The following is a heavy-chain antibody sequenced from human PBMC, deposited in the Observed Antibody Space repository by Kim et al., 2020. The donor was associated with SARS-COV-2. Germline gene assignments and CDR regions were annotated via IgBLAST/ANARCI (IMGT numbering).Heavy chain of an antibody. Sequence: GGSLRLSCAASGFTFSSYSMNWVRQAPGKGLEWVSSISSSSSYIYYADSVKGRFTISRDNAKNSLYLQMNSLRAEDTAVYYCARGPSSPLLYYYGSGSYSGYNWFDPWGQGTLVTVSS. CDR3: ARGPSSPLLYYYGSGSYSGYNWFDP. V-gene: IGHV3-21*01. J-gene: IGHJ5*02. CDR1: GFTFSSYS. CDR2: ISSSSSYI. D-gene: IGHD3-10*01.